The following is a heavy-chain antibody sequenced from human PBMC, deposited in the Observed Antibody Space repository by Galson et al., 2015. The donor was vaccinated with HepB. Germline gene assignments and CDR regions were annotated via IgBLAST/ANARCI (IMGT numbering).Heavy chain of an antibody. J-gene: IGHJ3*02. V-gene: IGHV3-7*01. D-gene: IGHD2-21*02. CDR1: GFTFSSYW. Sequence: SLRLSCAASGFTFSSYWMSWVRQAPGKGLEWVANIKQDGSDKHYVDSVKGRFTISRDNAKNSLYLQMNNLRAEDTAVYYCARGTAKAFDIWGQGTMVTVSS. CDR2: IKQDGSDK. CDR3: ARGTAKAFDI.